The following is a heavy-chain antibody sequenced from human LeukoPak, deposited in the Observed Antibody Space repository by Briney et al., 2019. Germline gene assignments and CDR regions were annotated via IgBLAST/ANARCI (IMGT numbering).Heavy chain of an antibody. J-gene: IGHJ4*02. Sequence: GGSLRLSCAASGFTFSSYGMHWVRQAPGKGLEWVAFIRYDGSNKYYADSVKGRFTISRDNSKNTLYLQMNSLRAEDTAVYYCAKAHNMVRVPLDYWGQGTLVTVSS. V-gene: IGHV3-30*02. CDR2: IRYDGSNK. D-gene: IGHD3-10*01. CDR3: AKAHNMVRVPLDY. CDR1: GFTFSSYG.